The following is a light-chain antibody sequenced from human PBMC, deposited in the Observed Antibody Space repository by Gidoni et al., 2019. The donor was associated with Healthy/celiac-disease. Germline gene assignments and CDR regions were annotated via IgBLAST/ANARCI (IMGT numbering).Light chain of an antibody. CDR1: QDISNY. V-gene: IGKV1-33*01. J-gene: IGKJ1*01. Sequence: DIPMTQSPYSLSASVGDRVTITCQASQDISNYLHWYQQKPGKAPRLLIYDASNLETGVPSRFSGSGSGTDFTFTISSLQPEDIAIYYCQQYDNRPWTFXXXTKVEIK. CDR3: QQYDNRPWT. CDR2: DAS.